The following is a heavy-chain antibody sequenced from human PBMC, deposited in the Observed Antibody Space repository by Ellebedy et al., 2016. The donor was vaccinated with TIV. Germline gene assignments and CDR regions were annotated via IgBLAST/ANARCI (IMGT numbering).Heavy chain of an antibody. CDR2: ISGYSGNT. CDR3: ARGSGPNWLDP. D-gene: IGHD6-19*01. Sequence: AASVKVSCKASGFTFTRYGINWVRQAPGQGLEWMGWISGYSGNTDYAQKSQGRVTMTTDTGTNTGYMELTSLTSDDTAVYYCARGSGPNWLDPWGQGTLVTVSS. J-gene: IGHJ5*01. V-gene: IGHV1-18*04. CDR1: GFTFTRYG.